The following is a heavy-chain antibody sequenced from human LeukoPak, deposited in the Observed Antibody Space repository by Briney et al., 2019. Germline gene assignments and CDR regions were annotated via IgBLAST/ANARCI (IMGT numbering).Heavy chain of an antibody. CDR1: GGTFSSYA. V-gene: IGHV1-69*05. CDR2: IIPIFGTA. Sequence: GASVKVSCKASGGTFSSYAISWVRQAPGQGLEWMGRIIPIFGTANYAQKFQGRVTITTDESTSTAYMELSSLRSEDTAVYYCARDTVGAILTDAFDIRGQGTMVTVSS. CDR3: ARDTVGAILTDAFDI. D-gene: IGHD1-26*01. J-gene: IGHJ3*02.